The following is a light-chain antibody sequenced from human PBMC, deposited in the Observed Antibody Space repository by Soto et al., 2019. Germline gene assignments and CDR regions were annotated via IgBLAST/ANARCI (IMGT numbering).Light chain of an antibody. CDR1: QSISSH. V-gene: IGKV1-39*01. CDR3: QQSYSPLVT. J-gene: IGKJ4*01. Sequence: DIQMTQSPSSLSASVGDRVTISCRASQSISSHLNWYQHKPEKAPKLLIHTAYTLQSGVPSRFSGNGSGTDFTLTISSLQPEDFATFYCQQSYSPLVTFGGGTKVEIK. CDR2: TAY.